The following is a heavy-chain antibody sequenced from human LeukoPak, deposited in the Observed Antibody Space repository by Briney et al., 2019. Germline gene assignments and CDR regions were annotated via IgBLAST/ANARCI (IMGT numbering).Heavy chain of an antibody. J-gene: IGHJ4*02. CDR3: AKGDYDSSGYPDY. D-gene: IGHD3-22*01. Sequence: GSLRLSCAASGFSFSIYGMSWVRQPPGKGLEWIGEIYHSGSTNYNPSLKSRVTISVDKSKNQFSLKLSSVTAADTALYYCAKGDYDSSGYPDYWGQGTLVTVSS. V-gene: IGHV4-4*02. CDR1: GFSFSIYGM. CDR2: IYHSGST.